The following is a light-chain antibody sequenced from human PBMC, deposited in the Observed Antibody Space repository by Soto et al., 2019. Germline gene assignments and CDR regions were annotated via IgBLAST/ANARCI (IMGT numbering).Light chain of an antibody. CDR2: DVT. V-gene: IGLV2-14*01. CDR1: SSDVGAYNS. J-gene: IGLJ1*01. Sequence: QSALPQPASVSGSAGHSIAISCSGTSSDVGAYNSVSWYQQYPGKAPKHMIHDVTNRPSGVSDRFSGSKSGNPASLTISGLQDEDEADYYCSLYTSSSSDVVVSGTTVTAL. CDR3: SLYTSSSSDV.